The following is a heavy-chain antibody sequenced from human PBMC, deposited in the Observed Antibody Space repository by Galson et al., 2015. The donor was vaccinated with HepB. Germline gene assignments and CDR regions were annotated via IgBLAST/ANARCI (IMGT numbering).Heavy chain of an antibody. Sequence: SVRVSCKAAGYTFTSYGISWVRQAPGRGLEWVGWISANSGRTTYAWRLLGRLTLSTDTSTSTAYMEMRSLRSDDTAIYYCARDRSHSLDFWGQGTLVTVSS. D-gene: IGHD2-15*01. CDR3: ARDRSHSLDF. CDR1: GYTFTSYG. CDR2: ISANSGRT. V-gene: IGHV1-18*04. J-gene: IGHJ4*02.